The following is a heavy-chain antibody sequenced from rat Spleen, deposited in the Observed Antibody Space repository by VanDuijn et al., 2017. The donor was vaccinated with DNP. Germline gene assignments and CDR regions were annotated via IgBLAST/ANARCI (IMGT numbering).Heavy chain of an antibody. CDR3: TRERRITVATTDYFDY. CDR2: IINSGGNT. Sequence: EVQLVESGGGLVQPGGSLTLSCAASGFTLNKYWMTWIRQAPGKGLEWIASIINSGGNTYYPESVKGRFTISRDDAKNSLYLQMNSLRSEDTATYHCTRERRITVATTDYFDYWGQGVMVTVSS. V-gene: IGHV5-31*01. D-gene: IGHD1-3*01. J-gene: IGHJ2*01. CDR1: GFTLNKYW.